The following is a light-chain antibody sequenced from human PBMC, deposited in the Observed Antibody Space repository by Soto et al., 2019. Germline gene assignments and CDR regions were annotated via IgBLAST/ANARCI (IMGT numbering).Light chain of an antibody. CDR2: GAS. CDR3: QHYQNWPQNT. Sequence: EIVMTQSPATLSVFSGERATLSCRASQSVSNNLAWYQQKPGQAPRLLIYGASTRATGIPVRFSGSGSGTEFTLTISSLQSEDLAVYYCQHYQNWPQNTCGQGTKLDIK. V-gene: IGKV3-15*01. J-gene: IGKJ2*01. CDR1: QSVSNN.